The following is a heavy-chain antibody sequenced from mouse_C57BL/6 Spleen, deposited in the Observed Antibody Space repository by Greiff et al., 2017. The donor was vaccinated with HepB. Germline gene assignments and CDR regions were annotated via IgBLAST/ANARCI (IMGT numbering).Heavy chain of an antibody. CDR3: AREDYYSNYYAMDY. J-gene: IGHJ4*01. D-gene: IGHD2-5*01. CDR1: GYTFTSYW. Sequence: QVHVKQPGAELVKPGASVKLSCKASGYTFTSYWMHWVKQRPGQGLEWIGMIHPNSGSTNYNEKFKSKATLTVDKSSSTAYMQLSSLTSEDSAVYYCAREDYYSNYYAMDYWGQGTSVTVSS. V-gene: IGHV1-64*01. CDR2: IHPNSGST.